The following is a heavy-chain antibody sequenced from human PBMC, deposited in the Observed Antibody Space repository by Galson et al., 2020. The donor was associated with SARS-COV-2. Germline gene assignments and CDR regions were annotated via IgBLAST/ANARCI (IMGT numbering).Heavy chain of an antibody. D-gene: IGHD3-10*01. Sequence: GESLKISCAVSGFTFSNAWMIWVRQAPGKGLEWVGRIKRRIDGETTDYVASVKGRFIISRDDLKNTLYLHMNGLKTEDTGVYYCAIRFGGLVYMDVCGKGTTVTFSS. V-gene: IGHV3-15*01. J-gene: IGHJ6*03. CDR2: IKRRIDGETT. CDR1: GFTFSNAW. CDR3: AIRFGGLVYMDV.